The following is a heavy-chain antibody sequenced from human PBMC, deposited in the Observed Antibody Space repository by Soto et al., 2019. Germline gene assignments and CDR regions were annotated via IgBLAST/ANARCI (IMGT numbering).Heavy chain of an antibody. D-gene: IGHD2-8*01. CDR3: ARRGVGYCTNGVCYPYFDY. J-gene: IGHJ4*02. CDR2: IYYSGST. Sequence: SETLSLTCTVSGGSISSYYWSWIRQPPGKGLEWIGYIYYSGSTNYNPSLKSRVTISVDTSKNQFSLKLSSVTAADTAVYYCARRGVGYCTNGVCYPYFDYWGQGTLVTVSS. CDR1: GGSISSYY. V-gene: IGHV4-59*01.